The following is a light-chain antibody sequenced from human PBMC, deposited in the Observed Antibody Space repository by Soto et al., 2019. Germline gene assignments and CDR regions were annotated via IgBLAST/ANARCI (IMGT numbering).Light chain of an antibody. J-gene: IGKJ1*01. V-gene: IGKV3-15*01. CDR2: GAS. CDR3: QQYNNWRWT. Sequence: EIVMTQSPATLSVSPGERPTLSCRASQSVSSNLAWYQQKPSQAPRLLIYGASIRATGVPARFSGSGSGTDFTLTISSLQSEDFAVYYCQQYNNWRWTFGQGTKVEIK. CDR1: QSVSSN.